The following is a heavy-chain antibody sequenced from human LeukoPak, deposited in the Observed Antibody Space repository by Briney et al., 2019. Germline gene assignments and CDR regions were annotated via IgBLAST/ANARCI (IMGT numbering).Heavy chain of an antibody. Sequence: PGGSEGLFCAASGFAFNTYAIHWVSQAPGQGLEWVALISFDASSKYYADSLQGRFTLSRDNSKNTLFLQMNSLRAEDTAVYYCVREGTSVTAKDALDIWGQGTMVTVSS. V-gene: IGHV3-30-3*01. CDR2: ISFDASSK. CDR3: VREGTSVTAKDALDI. J-gene: IGHJ3*02. D-gene: IGHD4-17*01. CDR1: GFAFNTYA.